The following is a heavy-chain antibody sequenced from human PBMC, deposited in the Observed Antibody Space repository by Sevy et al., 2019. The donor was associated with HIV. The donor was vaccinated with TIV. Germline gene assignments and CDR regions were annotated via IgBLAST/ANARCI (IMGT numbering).Heavy chain of an antibody. V-gene: IGHV1-2*04. CDR2: INPNSGGT. CDR1: GYTFTGYY. CDR3: GRATYYYDSSCYLGDLRPWLTNDAFDI. Sequence: ASVKVSGKASGYTFTGYYMHWVRQAPGQGLEWMGWINPNSGGTNYAQKFQGWVTMTRDTSISTAYMELSRLTSDDTAVYYCGRATYYYDSSCYLGDLRPWLTNDAFDIWGQGTMVTVSS. D-gene: IGHD3-22*01. J-gene: IGHJ3*02.